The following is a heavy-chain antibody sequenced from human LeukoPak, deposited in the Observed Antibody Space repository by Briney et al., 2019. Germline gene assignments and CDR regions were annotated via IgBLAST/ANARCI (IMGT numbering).Heavy chain of an antibody. CDR2: INHSGST. Sequence: SETLSLTCAVYGESFSGYYWSWIRQPPGKGLEWIGEINHSGSTNYNPSLQSRVTISVDTSKYQFSLKLSSVTAADTAVYYCARVPIPYDYVWGSYRYTGSWFDPWGQGTLVTVSS. D-gene: IGHD3-16*02. CDR1: GESFSGYY. J-gene: IGHJ5*02. CDR3: ARVPIPYDYVWGSYRYTGSWFDP. V-gene: IGHV4-34*01.